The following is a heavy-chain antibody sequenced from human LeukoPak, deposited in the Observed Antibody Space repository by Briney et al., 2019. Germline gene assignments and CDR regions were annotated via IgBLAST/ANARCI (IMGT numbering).Heavy chain of an antibody. CDR1: GFSFSSVS. V-gene: IGHV3-48*04. CDR3: ARDSDCSSTSCYVSYYYYGMDV. Sequence: GGSLRLSCSASGFSFSSVSINWVRQAPGKGLEWVSYISSSGSTIYYADSVKGRFTISRDDAKNSLYLQMNSLRAEDTAVYYCARDSDCSSTSCYVSYYYYGMDVWGQGTLVTVSS. CDR2: ISSSGSTI. D-gene: IGHD2-2*01. J-gene: IGHJ6*02.